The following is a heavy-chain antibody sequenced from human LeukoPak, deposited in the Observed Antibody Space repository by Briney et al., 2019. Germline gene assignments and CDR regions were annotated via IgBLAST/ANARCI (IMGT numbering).Heavy chain of an antibody. CDR2: INTNTGNP. CDR1: GYTFTSYA. CDR3: ARGENSWYSTLYYYDGMDV. D-gene: IGHD6-13*01. J-gene: IGHJ6*02. Sequence: ASVKVSCKASGYTFTSYAMNWVRQAPGQGLEWMGWINTNTGNPTYAQGFTGRFVFSLDTSVSTAYLQISSLKAEDAAVYYCARGENSWYSTLYYYDGMDVWGQGTTVTVSS. V-gene: IGHV7-4-1*02.